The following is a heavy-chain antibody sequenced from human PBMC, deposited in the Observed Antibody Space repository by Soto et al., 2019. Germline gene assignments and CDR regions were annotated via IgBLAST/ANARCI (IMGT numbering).Heavy chain of an antibody. J-gene: IGHJ3*02. D-gene: IGHD3-22*01. V-gene: IGHV1-69*06. CDR2: IIPIFGTA. Sequence: QVQLVQSGAEVKKPGSSVKVSCKASGGTFSSYAISWVRQAPGQGLEWMGGIIPIFGTANYAQKFQGRVTITADKSTSTAYMEQSSLRSEDTAVYYCARGRRITMIEAPAVGAFDIWGQGTMVTLSS. CDR1: GGTFSSYA. CDR3: ARGRRITMIEAPAVGAFDI.